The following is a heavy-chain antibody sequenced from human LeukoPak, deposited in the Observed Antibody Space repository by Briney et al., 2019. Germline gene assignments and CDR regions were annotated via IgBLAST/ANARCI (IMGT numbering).Heavy chain of an antibody. D-gene: IGHD4/OR15-4a*01. Sequence: PGGSLRLPCAASGFTVSSNSMSWVRQAPGKGLEWVSFIYSDNTHYSDSVKGRFTISRDNSKNTLYLQMNSLRAEDTAVYYCARRAGAYSHPYDYWGQGTLVTVSS. CDR2: IYSDNT. CDR1: GFTVSSNS. J-gene: IGHJ4*02. V-gene: IGHV3-53*01. CDR3: ARRAGAYSHPYDY.